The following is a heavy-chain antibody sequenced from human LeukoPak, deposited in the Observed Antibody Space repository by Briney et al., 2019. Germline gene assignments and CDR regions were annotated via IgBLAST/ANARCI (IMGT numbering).Heavy chain of an antibody. CDR1: GGSFSGYY. CDR3: ARALGSVVATISGFDY. Sequence: SETLSLTCAVYGGSFSGYYWSWIRQPPGKGLEWIGEINHSGSTNYNPSLKSRVTISVDTSKNQFSLKLSSVTAADTAVYYCARALGSVVATISGFDYWGQGTLVTVSS. D-gene: IGHD5-12*01. V-gene: IGHV4-34*01. CDR2: INHSGST. J-gene: IGHJ4*02.